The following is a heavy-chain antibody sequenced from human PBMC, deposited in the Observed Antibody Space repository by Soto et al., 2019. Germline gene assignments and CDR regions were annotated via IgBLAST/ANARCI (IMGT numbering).Heavy chain of an antibody. CDR2: ISPDGRTT. CDR3: ADSWLPTSY. D-gene: IGHD3-10*01. CDR1: GFSFSHHW. Sequence: GGSLRLSCAASGFSFSHHWTHWVRQAPGKGLVWVSRISPDGRTTTYADSVKGRFNISRDNAKSTLYLQMNSLTVEDGAVYYCADSWLPTSYWGPGTLVTVSS. J-gene: IGHJ4*02. V-gene: IGHV3-74*01.